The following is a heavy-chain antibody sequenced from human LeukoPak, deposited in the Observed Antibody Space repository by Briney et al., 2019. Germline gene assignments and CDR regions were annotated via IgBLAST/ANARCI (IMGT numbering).Heavy chain of an antibody. V-gene: IGHV3-23*01. CDR1: GFIFSNYA. CDR3: AKWGDYYVLTGYYVSDF. J-gene: IGHJ4*02. CDR2: ISGRSDNT. Sequence: PGGSLRLSCAASGFIFSNYAMYWVRQAPGKGLEWVSAISGRSDNTYYADSVKGRFTLSRDSSKNTLYLQMNSLRADDTAVYYCAKWGDYYVLTGYYVSDFWGQGTLVTVSS. D-gene: IGHD3-9*01.